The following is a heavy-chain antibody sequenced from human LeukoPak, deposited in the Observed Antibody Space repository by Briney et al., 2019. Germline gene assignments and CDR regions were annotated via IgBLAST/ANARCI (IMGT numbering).Heavy chain of an antibody. CDR1: GFIFSSYS. D-gene: IGHD2-2*01. J-gene: IGHJ3*02. V-gene: IGHV3-21*01. Sequence: GGSLRLSCAASGFIFSSYSMNWVRQAPGKGLEWVSSISSSSSYIYYADSVKGRFTISRDNAKNSLYLQMNSLRAEDTAVYYCARVHCSSTSCYAFDIWGQGTMVTVSS. CDR2: ISSSSSYI. CDR3: ARVHCSSTSCYAFDI.